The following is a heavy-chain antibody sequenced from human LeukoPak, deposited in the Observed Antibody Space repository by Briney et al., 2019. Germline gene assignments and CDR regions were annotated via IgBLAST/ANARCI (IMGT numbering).Heavy chain of an antibody. CDR2: ISGSGGST. D-gene: IGHD3-16*01. V-gene: IGHV3-23*01. CDR3: AGGGSKAV. CDR1: GFTFSSYA. Sequence: GGSLRLSCAASGFTFSSYAMSLVRQAPGEGLEWVSAISGSGGSTYYADSVKGRFTISRDNSKDTLYLQMNSLRAEDTAVYYCAGGGSKAVWGQGTTVTVSS. J-gene: IGHJ6*02.